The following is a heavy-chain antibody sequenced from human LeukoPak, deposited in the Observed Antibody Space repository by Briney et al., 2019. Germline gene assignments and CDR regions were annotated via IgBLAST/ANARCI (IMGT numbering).Heavy chain of an antibody. D-gene: IGHD2-2*01. V-gene: IGHV3-23*01. CDR2: ISGSGGST. CDR3: AKDGRCSSTSCYLGY. Sequence: GGSLRLSCAASGFTFNSYAMGWVRQAPGKGLEWVSAISGSGGSTYYADSVKGRFTISRDNSKNTLYLQMNSLRAEDTAVYYCAKDGRCSSTSCYLGYWGQGTLVTVSS. J-gene: IGHJ4*02. CDR1: GFTFNSYA.